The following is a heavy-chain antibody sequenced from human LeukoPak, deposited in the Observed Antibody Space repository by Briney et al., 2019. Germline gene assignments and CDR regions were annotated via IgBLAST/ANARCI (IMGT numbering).Heavy chain of an antibody. V-gene: IGHV1-8*01. CDR1: GYTFTTYD. CDR3: ARVAGNCGGDCYRLVY. J-gene: IGHJ4*02. D-gene: IGHD2-21*01. CDR2: MNPNSGNT. Sequence: ASVKVSCKASGYTFTTYDINWVRQATGQGPEWMAWMNPNSGNTGYAQKFQGRVTMTRNTSISTACMELSSLRSEDTAVYYCARVAGNCGGDCYRLVYWGQGTLVTVAS.